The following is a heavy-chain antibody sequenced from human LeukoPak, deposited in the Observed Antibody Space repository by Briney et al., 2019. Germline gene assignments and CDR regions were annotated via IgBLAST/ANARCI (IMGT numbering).Heavy chain of an antibody. CDR1: GGSFSGYY. Sequence: KPSETLSLTCAVYGGSFSGYYWSWIHQPPGKGLEWIGEINHSGSTNYNPSLKSRVTISVDTSKNQFSLKLSSVTAADTAVYYCASRVLRYFDWLPSAEYFQHWGQGTLVTVSS. CDR3: ASRVLRYFDWLPSAEYFQH. CDR2: INHSGST. D-gene: IGHD3-9*01. V-gene: IGHV4-34*01. J-gene: IGHJ1*01.